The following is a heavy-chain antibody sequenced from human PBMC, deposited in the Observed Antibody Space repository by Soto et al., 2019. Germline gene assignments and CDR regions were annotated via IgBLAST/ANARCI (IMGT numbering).Heavy chain of an antibody. CDR3: ARHAPPIDFGSGNDAFDI. Sequence: GESLKISCKGSGYSFTSYWIGWVRQMPGKGLEWMGIIYPGDSDTRYSPSFQGQVTLSADKSISTAYLQWSSLKASATGMYYWARHAPPIDFGSGNDAFDIWGQGTMVTVSS. CDR2: IYPGDSDT. CDR1: GYSFTSYW. J-gene: IGHJ3*02. V-gene: IGHV5-51*01. D-gene: IGHD3-3*01.